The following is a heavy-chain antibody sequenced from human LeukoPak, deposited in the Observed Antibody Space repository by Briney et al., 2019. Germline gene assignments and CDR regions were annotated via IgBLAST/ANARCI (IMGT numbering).Heavy chain of an antibody. CDR1: GVSIASNY. D-gene: IGHD4-11*01. CDR2: IHVSGDT. CDR3: AGYDHSNYLAY. J-gene: IGHJ4*02. Sequence: SETLSLTCTVSGVSIASNYWSWIRQSPGTGLEWKGLEWLGYIHVSGDTNYNPSLKSRVNISLDMSENQLSLKLSSVTATDTAVYLCAGYDHSNYLAYWGQGTLVTVSS. V-gene: IGHV4-59*13.